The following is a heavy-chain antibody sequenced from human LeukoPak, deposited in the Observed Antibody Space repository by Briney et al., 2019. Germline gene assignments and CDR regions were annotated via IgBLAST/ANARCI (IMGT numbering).Heavy chain of an antibody. CDR2: IYSEGST. D-gene: IGHD3-3*01. CDR1: GGSFSGYY. Sequence: ETLSLTCAVYGGSFSGYYLSWVRQAPGKGLEWVSVIYSEGSTYYADSVKGRFTISRDNAKNSLYLQMNSLRAEDTAVYYCASIDYDFWSGDTYYFDYWGQGTLVTVSS. J-gene: IGHJ4*02. CDR3: ASIDYDFWSGDTYYFDY. V-gene: IGHV3-53*01.